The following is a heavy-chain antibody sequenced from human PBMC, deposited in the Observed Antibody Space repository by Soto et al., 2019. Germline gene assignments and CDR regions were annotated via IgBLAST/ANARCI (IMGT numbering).Heavy chain of an antibody. CDR3: ATDPYYYDSSIPWFDP. Sequence: GASVKVSCKVSGYTLTELSMHCVRQAPGKGLEWMGGFDPEDGETIYAQKFQGRVTMTEDTSTDTAYMELSSLRSEDTAVYYCATDPYYYDSSIPWFDPWGQGTLVTVSS. D-gene: IGHD3-22*01. V-gene: IGHV1-24*01. CDR1: GYTLTELS. CDR2: FDPEDGET. J-gene: IGHJ5*02.